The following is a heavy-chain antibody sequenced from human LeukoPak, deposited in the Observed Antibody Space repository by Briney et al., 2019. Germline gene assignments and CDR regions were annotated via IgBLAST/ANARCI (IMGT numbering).Heavy chain of an antibody. CDR2: IYYSGRT. V-gene: IGHV4-61*01. Sequence: SETLSLTCTVSGGSVSSGSYYWSWIRQPPGKGLEWIGYIYYSGRTNYNPSLKSRVTISVDTSKNQFSLKLSSVTAADTAVYYCARDCSSTSCYLRLYGMDVWGKGTTVTVSS. D-gene: IGHD2-2*01. J-gene: IGHJ6*04. CDR1: GGSVSSGSYY. CDR3: ARDCSSTSCYLRLYGMDV.